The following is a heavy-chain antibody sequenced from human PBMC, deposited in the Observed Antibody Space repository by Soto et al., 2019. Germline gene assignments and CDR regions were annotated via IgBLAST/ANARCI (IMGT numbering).Heavy chain of an antibody. V-gene: IGHV3-7*03. J-gene: IGHJ4*02. CDR2: IKFDGSEK. CDR3: VKDGGYCSSTTCYSPRNHYFDS. CDR1: GFTFSDYW. Sequence: GGSLRLSCAASGFTFSDYWMSWVRQAPGKGPEWVANIKFDGSEKQYVDSVKGRFSISRDDSRNSLFLQMNSLRAGDTAVYYCVKDGGYCSSTTCYSPRNHYFDSWGQGTLVTVSS. D-gene: IGHD2-2*01.